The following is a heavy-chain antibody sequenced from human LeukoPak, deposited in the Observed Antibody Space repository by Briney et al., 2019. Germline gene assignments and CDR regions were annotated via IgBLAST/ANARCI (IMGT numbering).Heavy chain of an antibody. J-gene: IGHJ4*02. V-gene: IGHV3-23*01. D-gene: IGHD1-26*01. Sequence: GGSLRLSCTASGFTFSDYAMSWVRQAPGKGLEWVSDISGFSGNTYYADSVKGRFTIPRDNSKSTLYLQMNSLRAEDTATYYCAKDSGFSVSYFSDWGQGILVTVSS. CDR2: ISGFSGNT. CDR3: AKDSGFSVSYFSD. CDR1: GFTFSDYA.